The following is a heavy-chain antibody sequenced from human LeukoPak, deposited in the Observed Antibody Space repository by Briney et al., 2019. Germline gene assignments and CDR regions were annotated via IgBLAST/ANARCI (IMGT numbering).Heavy chain of an antibody. Sequence: GGSLRLSCAASGFTFSGYYMSWIRQAPGKGLEWVSYISSSGSTIYYADSVKGRFTISRDNAKNSLYLQMNSLRAEDTAVYYCARGRPRVAYYYYYMDVWGKGTTVTVSS. V-gene: IGHV3-11*04. J-gene: IGHJ6*03. CDR1: GFTFSGYY. D-gene: IGHD2-15*01. CDR2: ISSSGSTI. CDR3: ARGRPRVAYYYYYMDV.